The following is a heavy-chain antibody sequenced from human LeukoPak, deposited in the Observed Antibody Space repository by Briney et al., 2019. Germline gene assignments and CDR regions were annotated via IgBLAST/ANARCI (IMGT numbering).Heavy chain of an antibody. Sequence: SETLSLTCTVSGGSISSSFYYWGWIRQPPGKGLEWIGSIYYSGSTYYNPSLKSRVTISVGTSKNQFSLNLSSVTAADTAVYYCARVRGVIDYWGQGTLVTVSS. CDR3: ARVRGVIDY. V-gene: IGHV4-39*07. J-gene: IGHJ4*02. D-gene: IGHD3-10*01. CDR1: GGSISSSFYY. CDR2: IYYSGST.